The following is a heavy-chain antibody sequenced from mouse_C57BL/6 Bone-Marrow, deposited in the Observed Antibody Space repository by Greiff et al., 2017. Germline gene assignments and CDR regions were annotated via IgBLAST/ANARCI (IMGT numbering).Heavy chain of an antibody. V-gene: IGHV1-59*01. D-gene: IGHD2-1*01. J-gene: IGHJ3*01. CDR1: GYTFTSYW. CDR2: IDPSDSYT. CDR3: ASNYPSWFAY. Sequence: QVQLQQPGAELVRPGTSVKLSCKASGYTFTSYWMHWVKQRPGQGLEWIGVIDPSDSYTNYNQKFKGKATLTVDTSSSTDYMQLSSLTSEDSAVYYCASNYPSWFAYWGQGTLVTVSA.